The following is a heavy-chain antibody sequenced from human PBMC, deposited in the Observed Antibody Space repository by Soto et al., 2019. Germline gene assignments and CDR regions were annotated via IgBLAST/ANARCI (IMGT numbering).Heavy chain of an antibody. Sequence: EVQLLESGGGLVQPGGSLRLSCAASGFTFSDYGMSWVRQAPGKGLEWVSVMRGSGDAAYYADSVKGRFTISRDNSKNTLYLQMNSLRAEDTAVYFCAKKVTIYEVDPADYWGQGTQVAVSS. D-gene: IGHD3-3*01. CDR3: AKKVTIYEVDPADY. CDR2: MRGSGDAA. CDR1: GFTFSDYG. V-gene: IGHV3-23*01. J-gene: IGHJ4*02.